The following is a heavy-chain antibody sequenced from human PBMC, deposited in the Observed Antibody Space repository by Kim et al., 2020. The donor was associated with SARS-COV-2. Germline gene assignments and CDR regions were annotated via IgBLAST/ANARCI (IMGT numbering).Heavy chain of an antibody. V-gene: IGHV4-4*02. Sequence: SETLSLTCAVSGGSISSSNWWSWVRQPPGKGLEWIGEIYHSGSTNYNPSLKSRVTISVDKSKNQFSLKLSSVTAADTAVYYCAIDYGDYVGGFGYWGQGTLVTVSS. D-gene: IGHD4-17*01. J-gene: IGHJ4*02. CDR1: GGSISSSNW. CDR2: IYHSGST. CDR3: AIDYGDYVGGFGY.